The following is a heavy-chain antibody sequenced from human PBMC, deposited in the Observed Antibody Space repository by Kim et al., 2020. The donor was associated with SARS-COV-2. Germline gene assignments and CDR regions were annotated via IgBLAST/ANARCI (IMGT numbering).Heavy chain of an antibody. V-gene: IGHV3-11*05. J-gene: IGHJ6*02. CDR1: GFTFSDYY. Sequence: GGSLRLSCAASGFTFSDYYMSWIRQAPGKGLEWVSYISSSSSYTNYADSVKGRFTISRDNAKNSLYLQMNSLRAEDTAVYYCARVGYEYVWGSYRDYYYYYVMDVWGQGTTVTVSS. CDR3: ARVGYEYVWGSYRDYYYYYVMDV. CDR2: ISSSSSYT. D-gene: IGHD3-16*02.